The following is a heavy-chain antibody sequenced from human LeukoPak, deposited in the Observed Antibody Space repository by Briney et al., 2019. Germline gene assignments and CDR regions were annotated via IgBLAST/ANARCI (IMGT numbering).Heavy chain of an antibody. CDR3: ARDYSTVTTFFDY. Sequence: GGSLRLSCAASGFTFRSYNMNWVRQAPGKGLEWVSYITGGSTTIYYADSVKGRFTISRDNAKNSLYLQMNSLRAEDTAVYYCARDYSTVTTFFDYWGQGTLVTVSS. J-gene: IGHJ4*02. CDR2: ITGGSTTI. D-gene: IGHD4-17*01. CDR1: GFTFRSYN. V-gene: IGHV3-48*01.